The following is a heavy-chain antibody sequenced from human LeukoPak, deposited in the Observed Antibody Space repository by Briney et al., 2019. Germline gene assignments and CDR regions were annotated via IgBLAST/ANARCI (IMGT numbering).Heavy chain of an antibody. CDR2: ISYDGSNK. CDR1: GFTFSSYA. CDR3: ARPLSLNRQGVFDI. V-gene: IGHV3-30-3*01. Sequence: PGGSLRLSCAASGFTFSSYAMHWVRQAPGKGLEWVAVISYDGSNKYYADSVKGRFTISRDNSKNTLYQQMNSLRAEDTAVYYCARPLSLNRQGVFDIGAQGTMVPVST. D-gene: IGHD1-14*01. J-gene: IGHJ3*02.